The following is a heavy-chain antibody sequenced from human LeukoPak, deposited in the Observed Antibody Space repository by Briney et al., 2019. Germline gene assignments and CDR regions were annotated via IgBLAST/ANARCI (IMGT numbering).Heavy chain of an antibody. CDR1: GGSFSGYY. D-gene: IGHD4-17*01. Sequence: SETLSLTCAVYGGSFSGYYWSWIRQPPGKGLEWIGEINHSGSTNYNPSLKSRVTISVDTSKNQFSLKLSSVTAADTAVYYCARSVTRLSNWFDPWGQGTLVTVSS. CDR3: ARSVTRLSNWFDP. CDR2: INHSGST. J-gene: IGHJ5*02. V-gene: IGHV4-34*01.